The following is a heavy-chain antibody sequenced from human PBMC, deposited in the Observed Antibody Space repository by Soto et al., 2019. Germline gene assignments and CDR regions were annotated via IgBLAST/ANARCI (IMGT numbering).Heavy chain of an antibody. CDR1: GFTLSNHW. Sequence: GGSLRLSCVASGFTLSNHWISWVRQAPGKGLEWVANIKEDGSEKYYMDSVKGRFTISRDNAENSVYLQMNSLRAEDTAVYYCARGHYGMDVWGQGTTVTVSS. J-gene: IGHJ6*02. CDR2: IKEDGSEK. CDR3: ARGHYGMDV. V-gene: IGHV3-7*03.